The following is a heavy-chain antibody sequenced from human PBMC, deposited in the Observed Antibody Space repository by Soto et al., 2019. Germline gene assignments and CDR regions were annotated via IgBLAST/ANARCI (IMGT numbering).Heavy chain of an antibody. CDR3: ASHRTFWPFDY. CDR2: ISYSDGS. Sequence: SETMSLTCTVSGGSISSGDYYWGWMRQPPGKGLEWIASISYSDGSFYNSSLKSRLTISVDTSKNQFSLSLRSVTAADTAVYYCASHRTFWPFDYWGQGTVVTVSS. V-gene: IGHV4-39*01. D-gene: IGHD2-8*01. J-gene: IGHJ4*02. CDR1: GGSISSGDYY.